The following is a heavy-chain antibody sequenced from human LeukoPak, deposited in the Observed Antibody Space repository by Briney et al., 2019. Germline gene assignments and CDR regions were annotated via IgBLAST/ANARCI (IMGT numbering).Heavy chain of an antibody. Sequence: TGGSLRLSCAASGFTFSDYYMSWIRQAPGKGLEWVANIKQDGSEKYYVDSVKGRFTISRDNAKNSLYLQMNSLRAEDTAVYYCARGGSPSGDFDYWGQGTLVTVSS. D-gene: IGHD6-6*01. CDR1: GFTFSDYY. CDR3: ARGGSPSGDFDY. CDR2: IKQDGSEK. J-gene: IGHJ4*02. V-gene: IGHV3-7*01.